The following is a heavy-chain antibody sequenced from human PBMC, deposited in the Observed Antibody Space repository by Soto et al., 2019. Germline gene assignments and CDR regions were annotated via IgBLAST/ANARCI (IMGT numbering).Heavy chain of an antibody. V-gene: IGHV3-66*01. Sequence: ETLSLTCAVYGESFSGYIWTWIRQAPGKGLEWVSVIYSGGSTYYADSVKGRFTISRDDSKNTLFLQMNSLRAEDTAVYYCATAKLLLPWLFDYWGQGTLVTVSS. CDR1: GESFSGYI. D-gene: IGHD2-15*01. J-gene: IGHJ4*02. CDR3: ATAKLLLPWLFDY. CDR2: IYSGGST.